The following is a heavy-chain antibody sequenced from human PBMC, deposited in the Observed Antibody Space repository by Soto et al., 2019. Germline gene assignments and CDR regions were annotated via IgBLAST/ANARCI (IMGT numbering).Heavy chain of an antibody. D-gene: IGHD2-15*01. CDR1: GDSVSSNNAA. CDR2: TYHRSKWYN. J-gene: IGHJ6*02. CDR3: ARALGSYYYYGMDV. Sequence: SQTLSLTCGISGDSVSSNNAAWNWIRQSPSRGLEWLGRTYHRSKWYNDYAVSVKSRIIINPDTSKHQFSLQLNSVTPEDTAVYYCARALGSYYYYGMDVWGQGTTVTVSS. V-gene: IGHV6-1*01.